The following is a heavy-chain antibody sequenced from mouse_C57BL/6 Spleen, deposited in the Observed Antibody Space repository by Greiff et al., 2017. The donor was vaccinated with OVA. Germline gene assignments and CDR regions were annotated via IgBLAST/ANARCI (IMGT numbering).Heavy chain of an antibody. CDR3: TREVMDY. V-gene: IGHV1-15*01. CDR2: IDPETGGT. J-gene: IGHJ4*01. Sequence: QVHVKQSGAELVRPGASVTLSCKASGYTFTDYEMHWVKQTPVHGLEWIGAIDPETGGTAYNQKFKGKAILTADKSSSTAYMELRSLTSEDSAVYYCTREVMDYWGQGTSVTVSS. CDR1: GYTFTDYE.